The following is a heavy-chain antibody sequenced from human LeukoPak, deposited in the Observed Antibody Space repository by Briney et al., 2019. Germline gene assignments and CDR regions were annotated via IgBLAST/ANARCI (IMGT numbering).Heavy chain of an antibody. D-gene: IGHD2/OR15-2a*01. CDR3: ASSVVADVRRYFLY. CDR1: GFTFSSYA. Sequence: GGSLRLSCAASGFTFSSYAMSWVRQAPGKGLEWVSAISGSGGSTHYADSVKGRFTISRDNSKNTLYLQMNSLRAEDTAVYYCASSVVADVRRYFLYWGQGALVTVSS. CDR2: ISGSGGST. V-gene: IGHV3-23*01. J-gene: IGHJ4*02.